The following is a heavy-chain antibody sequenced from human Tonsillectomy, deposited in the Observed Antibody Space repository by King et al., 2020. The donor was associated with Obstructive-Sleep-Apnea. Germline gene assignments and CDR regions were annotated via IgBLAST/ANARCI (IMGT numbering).Heavy chain of an antibody. D-gene: IGHD3-10*01. CDR1: GGSISSYY. J-gene: IGHJ4*02. CDR3: ARVGVENYYGSGTYYSIYFDY. V-gene: IGHV4-4*07. CDR2: IDTSGST. Sequence: QLQESGPGLVKPSETLSLTCTVSGGSISSYYWSWIRQPAGKGLEWIGRIDTSGSTNYNPSLKSRVTMSVDTSKNQFSLKLSSVTAADTAMYYCARVGVENYYGSGTYYSIYFDYWGQGTLVTVSS.